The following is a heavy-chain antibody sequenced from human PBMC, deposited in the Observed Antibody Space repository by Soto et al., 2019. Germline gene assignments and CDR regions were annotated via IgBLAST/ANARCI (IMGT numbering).Heavy chain of an antibody. CDR1: GGSFSGYY. CDR2: INHSGST. Sequence: SETLSLTCAVYGGSFSGYYWSWIRQPPGKGLEWIGEINHSGSTNYNPSLKSRVNISVDTSKNQFSLKLSSVTAADTAVYYCARVPAGYLDYWGQGTLVTVSS. J-gene: IGHJ4*02. V-gene: IGHV4-34*01. CDR3: ARVPAGYLDY.